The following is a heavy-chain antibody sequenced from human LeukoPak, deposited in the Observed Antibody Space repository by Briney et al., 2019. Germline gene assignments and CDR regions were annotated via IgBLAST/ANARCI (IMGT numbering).Heavy chain of an antibody. Sequence: GGSLRLSCAASGFTVSSNYMSWVRQAPGKGLEWVSGLSGSGDSTYYADSVKGRFTISRDNSKNTLYLQMNSLRAEDTAVYYCAKDLGLGDYWGQGTLVTVSS. CDR1: GFTVSSNY. J-gene: IGHJ4*02. V-gene: IGHV3-23*01. CDR3: AKDLGLGDY. CDR2: LSGSGDST. D-gene: IGHD3/OR15-3a*01.